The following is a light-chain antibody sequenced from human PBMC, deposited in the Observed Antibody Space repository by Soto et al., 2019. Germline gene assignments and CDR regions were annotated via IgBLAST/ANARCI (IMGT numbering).Light chain of an antibody. V-gene: IGKV3-15*01. CDR3: QQYTNWPYT. CDR1: QSVGSN. J-gene: IGKJ2*01. CDR2: GAS. Sequence: EIVMTQSPATLSVSPGERASLSCRASQSVGSNLAWYQQTAGQAPRLLIYGASTRATGIPARFSGSGSGTEFTLTISSLQSEDFAVYSCQQYTNWPYTFGQGTKLVLK.